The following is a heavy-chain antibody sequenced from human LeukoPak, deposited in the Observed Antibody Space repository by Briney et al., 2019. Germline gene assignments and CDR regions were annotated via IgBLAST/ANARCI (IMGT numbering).Heavy chain of an antibody. CDR3: ARAIWFGEGHDY. J-gene: IGHJ4*02. V-gene: IGHV4-61*02. Sequence: SETLSLTCSVSGYSINSGYHWGWIRQPAGKGLEWIGRIYTSGSTNYSPALKSRVTISIDTSKNQLSLRLSSVTAADTAVYYCARAIWFGEGHDYWGQGTLVTVSS. D-gene: IGHD3-10*01. CDR1: GYSINSGYH. CDR2: IYTSGST.